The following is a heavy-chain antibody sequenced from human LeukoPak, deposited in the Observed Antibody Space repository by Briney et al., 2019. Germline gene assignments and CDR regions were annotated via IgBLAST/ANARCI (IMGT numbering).Heavy chain of an antibody. Sequence: PPETLSLTCTVSGGSISSYYWSWIRQPPGKGLEWIGYIYYSGSTNYNPSLKSRVTISVDTSKNQFSLKLSSVTAADTAVYYCARVGGYGSGSYVYMDVWGKGTTVTVSS. CDR1: GGSISSYY. V-gene: IGHV4-59*01. CDR2: IYYSGST. D-gene: IGHD3-10*01. CDR3: ARVGGYGSGSYVYMDV. J-gene: IGHJ6*03.